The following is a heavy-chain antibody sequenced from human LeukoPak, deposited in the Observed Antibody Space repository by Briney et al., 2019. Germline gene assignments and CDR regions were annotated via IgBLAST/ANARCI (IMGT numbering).Heavy chain of an antibody. CDR2: IKSDGSIT. V-gene: IGHV3-74*01. CDR3: ARDRGSREDGMDV. D-gene: IGHD1-26*01. Sequence: PGGSLRLSCAASGFTFSSYWMHWVRQAPGKGLVWVSRIKSDGSITFYADSVKGRFTISRDNSKNTLYLQLNSLRAEDTAVYNCARDRGSREDGMDVWGQGTTVTVSS. CDR1: GFTFSSYW. J-gene: IGHJ6*02.